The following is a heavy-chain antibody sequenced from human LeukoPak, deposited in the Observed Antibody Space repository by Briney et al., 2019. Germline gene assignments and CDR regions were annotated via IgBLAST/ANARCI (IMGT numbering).Heavy chain of an antibody. D-gene: IGHD7-27*01. Sequence: PGGSLRLSCAASGFTFSSYGMHWVRQAPGKGLEWVAVIWYDGSNKYYADSVKGRFTISRDNSKNTLYLQMNSLRAEDTAAYYCARVLAQLGTFDYWGQGTLVTVSS. J-gene: IGHJ4*02. V-gene: IGHV3-33*01. CDR1: GFTFSSYG. CDR2: IWYDGSNK. CDR3: ARVLAQLGTFDY.